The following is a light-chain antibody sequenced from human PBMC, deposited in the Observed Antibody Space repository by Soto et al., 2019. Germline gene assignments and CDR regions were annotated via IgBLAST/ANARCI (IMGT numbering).Light chain of an antibody. CDR2: RNN. CDR3: AAWDDSLSGL. J-gene: IGLJ2*01. V-gene: IGLV1-47*01. CDR1: SSNIGSNY. Sequence: QSVLTQPPSASGTPGQRVTISCSGSSSNIGSNYVYWYQQLPGTAPKLLTYRNNQRPSGVPGRCSGSKSGTSASLAISGLRSEDEADYYCAAWDDSLSGLFGGGTKLTVL.